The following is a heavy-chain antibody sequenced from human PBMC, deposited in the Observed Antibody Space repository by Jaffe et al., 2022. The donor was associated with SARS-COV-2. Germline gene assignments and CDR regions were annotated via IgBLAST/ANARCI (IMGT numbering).Heavy chain of an antibody. J-gene: IGHJ6*02. CDR3: TTEENLVVPAAPYYYYGMDV. CDR2: IKSKTDGGTT. CDR1: GFTFSNAW. Sequence: EVQLVESGGGLVKPGGSLRLSCAASGFTFSNAWMSWVRQAPGKGLEWVGRIKSKTDGGTTDYAAPVKGRFTISRDDSKNTLYLQMNSLKTEDTAVYYCTTEENLVVPAAPYYYYGMDVWGQGTTVTVSS. V-gene: IGHV3-15*01. D-gene: IGHD2-2*01.